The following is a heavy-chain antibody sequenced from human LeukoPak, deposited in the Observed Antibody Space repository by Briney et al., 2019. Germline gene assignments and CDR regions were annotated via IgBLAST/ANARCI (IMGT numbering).Heavy chain of an antibody. J-gene: IGHJ3*02. Sequence: SETLSLTCAVYGGSFSGYYWSWIRQPPGKGLEWIGEINHSGSTNYNPSLKSRVTISVDTSKNQFSLKLSSVTAADTAVYYCARGLLVAAFDIWGRGTMVTVSS. CDR1: GGSFSGYY. CDR3: ARGLLVAAFDI. CDR2: INHSGST. D-gene: IGHD2-15*01. V-gene: IGHV4-34*01.